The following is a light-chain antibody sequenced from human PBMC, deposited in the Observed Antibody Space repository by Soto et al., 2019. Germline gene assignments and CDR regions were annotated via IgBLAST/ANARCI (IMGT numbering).Light chain of an antibody. CDR3: QQCDNWPRT. V-gene: IGKV3-15*01. CDR2: GAS. CDR1: QSVGNN. Sequence: EIVLTQSPATLSVSPGERATLSCRASQSVGNNLAWYQQEPGQAPRLLIHGASTRATGIPARFSGSGSGTEFTLTISSLQSEDFVVYYCQQCDNWPRTFGQGTK. J-gene: IGKJ1*01.